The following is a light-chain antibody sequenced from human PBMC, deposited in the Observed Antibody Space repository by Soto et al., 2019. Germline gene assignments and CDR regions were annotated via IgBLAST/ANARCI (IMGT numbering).Light chain of an antibody. Sequence: EIVMTQSPATLSVSPGERATLSCRASQSVSRNVAWYQQKPGQAPRLRIHDASTRATGISVRFSGSGSGTEFTLTISSLQSEDFAVYYCQQYNNWLWTFGQGTKVEIK. V-gene: IGKV3-15*01. CDR2: DAS. CDR1: QSVSRN. J-gene: IGKJ1*01. CDR3: QQYNNWLWT.